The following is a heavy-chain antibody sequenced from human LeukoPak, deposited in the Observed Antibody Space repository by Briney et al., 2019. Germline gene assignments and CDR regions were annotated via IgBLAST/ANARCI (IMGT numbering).Heavy chain of an antibody. D-gene: IGHD3-3*01. J-gene: IGHJ3*01. V-gene: IGHV1-18*01. CDR1: GYTFTSYG. CDR2: ISAYNGNT. CDR3: ARDGDISYYDFWSGYYASKAFDF. Sequence: GASVKVSCKASGYTFTSYGISWVRQAPGQGLEWMGWISAYNGNTNYAQKLQGRVTMTTDTSTSTAYMELRSLRSDDTAVYYCARDGDISYYDFWSGYYASKAFDFWGQGTMVTVSS.